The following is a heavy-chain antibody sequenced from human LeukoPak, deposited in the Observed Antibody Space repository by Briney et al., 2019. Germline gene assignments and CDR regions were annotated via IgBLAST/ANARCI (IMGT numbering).Heavy chain of an antibody. CDR2: IYYSGST. J-gene: IGHJ6*02. CDR1: GGSISSGGYY. CDR3: ARDNWYYDSSGYYSTEYYGMDV. D-gene: IGHD3-22*01. V-gene: IGHV4-31*03. Sequence: SETLSLTCTVSGGSISSGGYYWSWIRQHPRKGLEWIGYIYYSGSTYYNPSLKSRVTISVDTSKNQFSLKLSSVTAADTAVYYCARDNWYYDSSGYYSTEYYGMDVWGQGTTVTVSS.